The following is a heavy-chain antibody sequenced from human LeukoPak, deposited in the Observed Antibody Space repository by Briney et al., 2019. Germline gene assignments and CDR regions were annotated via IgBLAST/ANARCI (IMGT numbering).Heavy chain of an antibody. CDR2: INHSGST. V-gene: IGHV4-34*01. Sequence: SETLSLTRAVYGGSFSGYYWSWIRQPPGKGLEWIGEINHSGSTNYNPSLKSRVTISVDTSKNQFSLKLSSVTAADTAVYYCASNGRETAMVTYFDYWGQGTLVTVSS. CDR3: ASNGRETAMVTYFDY. D-gene: IGHD5-18*01. J-gene: IGHJ4*02. CDR1: GGSFSGYY.